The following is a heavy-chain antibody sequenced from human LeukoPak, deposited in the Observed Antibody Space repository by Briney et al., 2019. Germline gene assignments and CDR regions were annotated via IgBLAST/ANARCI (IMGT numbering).Heavy chain of an antibody. Sequence: GGSLRLSCAASDFSFSSYSMTWVCQAPGKGLEWVSIISGGGDLTFYADSVKGRFTISRDNPKNTLYLQMNSVRVEDTGVYYCARGHTTVTRFLDYWGQGTLVTVSS. CDR1: DFSFSSYS. V-gene: IGHV3-23*01. J-gene: IGHJ4*02. D-gene: IGHD4-17*01. CDR2: ISGGGDLT. CDR3: ARGHTTVTRFLDY.